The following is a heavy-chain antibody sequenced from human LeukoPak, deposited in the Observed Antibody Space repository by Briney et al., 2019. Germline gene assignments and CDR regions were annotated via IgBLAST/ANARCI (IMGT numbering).Heavy chain of an antibody. J-gene: IGHJ4*02. V-gene: IGHV3-23*01. CDR3: AKRGVVIRVILVGFHKEAYYFDS. Sequence: GRSLRLSCAASGFTFSSYAMSWVRQAPGKGLEWVSAISGSGGSTYYADSVKGRFTISRDNPKKTLYLQMNSLRAEDTAVYFCAKRGVVIRVILVGFHKEAYYFDSWGQGALVTGAS. CDR2: ISGSGGST. CDR1: GFTFSSYA. D-gene: IGHD3-22*01.